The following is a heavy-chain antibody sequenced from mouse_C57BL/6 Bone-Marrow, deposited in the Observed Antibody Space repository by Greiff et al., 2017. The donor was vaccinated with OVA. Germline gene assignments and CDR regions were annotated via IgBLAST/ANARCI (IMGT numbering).Heavy chain of an antibody. Sequence: QVQLQQPGAELVKPGASVKLSCKASGYTFTSYWMQWVKQRPGQGLEWIGEIDPSDSYTNYNQKFKGKATLTVDTSSSTAYMQLSSLTSEDSAVYYCARRTDAMDCWGQGTSVTVSS. CDR2: IDPSDSYT. J-gene: IGHJ4*01. CDR3: ARRTDAMDC. V-gene: IGHV1-50*01. CDR1: GYTFTSYW.